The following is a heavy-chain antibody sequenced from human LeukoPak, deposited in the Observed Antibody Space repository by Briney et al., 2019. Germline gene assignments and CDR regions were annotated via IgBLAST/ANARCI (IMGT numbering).Heavy chain of an antibody. CDR3: ARETRRREYYYYMDV. D-gene: IGHD1-26*01. CDR2: IYYSGST. Sequence: PGGSLRLSCAASGFTFSSYAMSWIRQPPGKGLEWIGYIYYSGSTNYNPSLKSRVTISVDTSKNQFSLKLSSVTAADTVVYYCARETRRREYYYYMDVWGKGTTVTVSS. J-gene: IGHJ6*03. V-gene: IGHV4-59*01. CDR1: GFTFSSYA.